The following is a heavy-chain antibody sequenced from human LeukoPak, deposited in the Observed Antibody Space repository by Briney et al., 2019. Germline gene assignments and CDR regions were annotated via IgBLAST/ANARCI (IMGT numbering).Heavy chain of an antibody. J-gene: IGHJ4*02. Sequence: GGSLRLSCAASGSTFSNAWMSWVRQAPGKGLEWVGRIKSKTDGGTTDYAAPVKGRFTISRDDSKNTLYLQMNSLKTEDTAVYYCTTAGILTYYDFWSGYWRFDYWGQGTLVTVSS. D-gene: IGHD3-3*01. CDR3: TTAGILTYYDFWSGYWRFDY. CDR2: IKSKTDGGTT. CDR1: GSTFSNAW. V-gene: IGHV3-15*01.